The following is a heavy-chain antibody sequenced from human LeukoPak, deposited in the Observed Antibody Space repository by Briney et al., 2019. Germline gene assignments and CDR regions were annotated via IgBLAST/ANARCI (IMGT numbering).Heavy chain of an antibody. CDR3: VSLGEFYFDY. V-gene: IGHV4-34*01. J-gene: IGHJ4*02. CDR1: GGSFSAYY. D-gene: IGHD3-10*01. Sequence: PSETLSLTCAVYGGSFSAYYWSWIRQPPGKGLEWIGEINHSGSTNYNPSLKGRVTISVDTSKNQFSLKLSSVTAADTAVYYCVSLGEFYFDYWGQGTLVTVSS. CDR2: INHSGST.